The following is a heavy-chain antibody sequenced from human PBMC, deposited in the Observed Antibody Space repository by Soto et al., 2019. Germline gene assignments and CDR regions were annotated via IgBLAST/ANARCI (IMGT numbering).Heavy chain of an antibody. CDR2: IVPIFATA. J-gene: IGHJ3*02. V-gene: IGHV1-69*01. CDR3: ARVGTYDSESSGHSDAFDI. CDR1: GGTFSTYG. D-gene: IGHD3-22*01. Sequence: QVQLVQSGAEVKKPGSSVKVSCKASGGTFSTYGISWVRQAPGQGLEWMGGIVPIFATANYAQKFQGRVTITADESTSTAYMELSSLRSEDTAVYYCARVGTYDSESSGHSDAFDIWGQGTMVTVSS.